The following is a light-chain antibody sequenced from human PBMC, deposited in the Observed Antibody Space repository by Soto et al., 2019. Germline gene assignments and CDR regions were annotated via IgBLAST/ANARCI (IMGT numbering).Light chain of an antibody. J-gene: IGKJ4*01. CDR2: GAS. Sequence: EIVMTQSPATLSVSPGERATLSCRASQSVSGNLAWYQQRPGQAPRLLIYGASTRATCIPARFRGSGSGTEFTITNSSLQTEDFAVYYCQQYNNWPPLTFDGGTKVEIK. V-gene: IGKV3-15*01. CDR1: QSVSGN. CDR3: QQYNNWPPLT.